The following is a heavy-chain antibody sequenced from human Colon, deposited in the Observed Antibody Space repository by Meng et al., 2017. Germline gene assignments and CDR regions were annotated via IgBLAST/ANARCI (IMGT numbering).Heavy chain of an antibody. V-gene: IGHV6-1*01. CDR3: ARNWGDVRGGFDF. CDR2: TYYESKYYN. CDR1: GDRVSCNSAA. Sequence: QAQLNQPGPGRVHPSQPLSLTCAISGDRVSCNSAAWNWIRQSASRGLKGLRSTYYESKYYNDYSLSVKSRITINPNTSKNQFSLQLNSVTPEDTAIYNCARNWGDVRGGFDFWGQGTLVTVSS. D-gene: IGHD3-10*02. J-gene: IGHJ4*02.